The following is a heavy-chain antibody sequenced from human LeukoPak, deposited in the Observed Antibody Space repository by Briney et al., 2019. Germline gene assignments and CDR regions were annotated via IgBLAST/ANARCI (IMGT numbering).Heavy chain of an antibody. CDR1: GGSISSSSYY. Sequence: SETLSLTCTVSGGSISSSSYYWGWIRQPPGKGLEWIGSIYYSGSTYYNPSLKSRVTISVETSKNQFSLKLSSVTAADTAVYYCARHGGSRYCSSTSCYRVFDYWGQGTLVTVSS. J-gene: IGHJ4*02. D-gene: IGHD2-2*01. V-gene: IGHV4-39*01. CDR2: IYYSGST. CDR3: ARHGGSRYCSSTSCYRVFDY.